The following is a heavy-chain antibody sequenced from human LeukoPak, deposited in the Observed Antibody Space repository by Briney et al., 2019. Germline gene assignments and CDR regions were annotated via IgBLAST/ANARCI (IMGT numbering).Heavy chain of an antibody. CDR2: ISWNSGSI. V-gene: IGHV3-9*01. D-gene: IGHD3-10*01. Sequence: GGSLRLSCAASGFTVSSNYMSWVRQAPGKGLEWVSGISWNSGSIGYGDSVKGRFTISRDNAKNSLYLQMNSLRAEDTALYYCAKGNGAGSYSDYWGQGIMVTVSS. CDR3: AKGNGAGSYSDY. CDR1: GFTVSSNY. J-gene: IGHJ4*02.